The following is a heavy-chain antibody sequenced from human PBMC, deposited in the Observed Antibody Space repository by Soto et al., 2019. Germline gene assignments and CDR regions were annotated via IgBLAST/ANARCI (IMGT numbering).Heavy chain of an antibody. V-gene: IGHV4-59*08. CDR1: GGSISSYY. CDR2: IYYSGST. D-gene: IGHD2-2*01. CDR3: ARHFPGPRVEYQLPRPYYYYYGMDV. J-gene: IGHJ6*02. Sequence: SETLSLTCTVSGGSISSYYRSWIRQPPGKGLEWIGYIYYSGSTNYNPSLKSRVTISVDTSKNQFSLKLSSVTAADTAVYYCARHFPGPRVEYQLPRPYYYYYGMDVWGQGTTVTVSS.